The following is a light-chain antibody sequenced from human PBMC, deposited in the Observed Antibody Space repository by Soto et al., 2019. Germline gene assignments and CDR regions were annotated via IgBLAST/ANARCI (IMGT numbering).Light chain of an antibody. CDR3: SSYTSSSTL. CDR1: SSDVGGYNY. J-gene: IGLJ1*01. CDR2: EVS. V-gene: IGLV2-14*01. Sequence: QSALTQPASVSGSPGQSITISCTGTSSDVGGYNYVSWYQQHPGKAPKLMIYEVSNRPSGVSNRFSGSKSGNTASLTISGLQSEDEADYYFSSYTSSSTLFGTGTKLTVL.